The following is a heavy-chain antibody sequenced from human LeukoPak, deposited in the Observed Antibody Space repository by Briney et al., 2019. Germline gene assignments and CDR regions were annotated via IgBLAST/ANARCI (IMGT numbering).Heavy chain of an antibody. Sequence: SETLSLTCTVSGGSISSSSYYWGWFRQPPGKGLEWIGYICYNGFTRYNPSLKSRVTISGDTSKNQFSLKVSSVTAADTAVYYCARIGREPRPNWFDPWGQGTLVIVSS. CDR1: GGSISSSSYY. CDR2: ICYNGFT. J-gene: IGHJ5*02. CDR3: ARIGREPRPNWFDP. D-gene: IGHD1-14*01. V-gene: IGHV4-39*07.